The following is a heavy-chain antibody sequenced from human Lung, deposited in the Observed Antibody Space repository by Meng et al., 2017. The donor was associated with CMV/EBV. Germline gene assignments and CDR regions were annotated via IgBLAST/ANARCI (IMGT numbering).Heavy chain of an antibody. CDR1: GGTFSSYA. CDR3: ARGACSSTSCYRYYYYGMDV. CDR2: IIPILGIA. J-gene: IGHJ6*02. V-gene: IGHV1-69*10. Sequence: XVKVSCXASGGTFSSYAISWVRQAPGQGLEWMGGIIPILGIANYAQKFQGRVTITADKSTSTAYMELSSLRSEDTAVYYCARGACSSTSCYRYYYYGMDVWGQGNTVNCSS. D-gene: IGHD2-2*01.